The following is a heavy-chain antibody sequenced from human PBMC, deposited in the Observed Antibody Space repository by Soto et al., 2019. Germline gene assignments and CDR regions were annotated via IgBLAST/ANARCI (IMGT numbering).Heavy chain of an antibody. CDR3: ARDLQIVATTYYFDY. CDR1: GYTFTSYG. V-gene: IGHV1-18*04. J-gene: IGHJ4*02. D-gene: IGHD5-12*01. Sequence: ASVKVSCKASGYTFTSYGISWVRQAPGQGLEWMGWISAYNGNTNYAQKLQGRVTMTTDTSTSTAYMELRSLRSDDTAVYYCARDLQIVATTYYFDYWGQGTLVTVSS. CDR2: ISAYNGNT.